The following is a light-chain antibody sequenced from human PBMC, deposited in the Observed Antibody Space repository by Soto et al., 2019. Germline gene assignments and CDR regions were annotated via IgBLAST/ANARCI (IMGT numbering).Light chain of an antibody. V-gene: IGLV2-14*01. CDR2: EVS. Sequence: QSVLTQPASVSGSPGQSITISCTGNNSDVGGHNYVSWYQHHPGKAPKLMIYEVSNRPSGVSNRFSGSKSGNTASLTISGLQAEDEADYHCSSFSSTSTLYVFGTGTKLTVL. J-gene: IGLJ1*01. CDR1: NSDVGGHNY. CDR3: SSFSSTSTLYV.